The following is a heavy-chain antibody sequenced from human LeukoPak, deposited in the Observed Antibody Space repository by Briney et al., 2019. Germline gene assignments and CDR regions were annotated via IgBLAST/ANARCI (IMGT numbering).Heavy chain of an antibody. Sequence: GGSLRLSCAASGFTFSSSAMSWVRQAPGKGLEWVSSIGASGGTTYYADSVKGRFTISRDNSKNTLYLQMNSLRAEDTAVYYCAREGELTEYYFDYWGQGTLVTVSS. V-gene: IGHV3-23*01. J-gene: IGHJ4*02. CDR2: IGASGGTT. CDR3: AREGELTEYYFDY. CDR1: GFTFSSSA. D-gene: IGHD3-16*01.